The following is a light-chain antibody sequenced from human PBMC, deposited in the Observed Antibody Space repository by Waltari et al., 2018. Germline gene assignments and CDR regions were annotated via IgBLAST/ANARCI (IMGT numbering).Light chain of an antibody. CDR1: QSISNY. CDR3: QQSYESPWT. CDR2: AAS. V-gene: IGKV1-39*01. J-gene: IGKJ1*01. Sequence: DIQMTQSPSSRPASVGDRVIITCPASQSISNYLNWYQQKPGKAPKLLIYAASTLQSGVPSRFSGSGSGTDFTFTISSLHPEDFASYYCQQSYESPWTFVQGTKVEVK.